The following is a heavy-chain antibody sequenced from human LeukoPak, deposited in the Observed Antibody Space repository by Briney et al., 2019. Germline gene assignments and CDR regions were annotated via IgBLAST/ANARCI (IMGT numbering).Heavy chain of an antibody. J-gene: IGHJ4*02. D-gene: IGHD5-18*01. CDR2: IIPIFGTA. CDR3: ARGPRLQLWEYYFDY. Sequence: SVKVSCKASGGTFSSYAISWVRQAPGQGLEWMGGIIPIFGTANYAQKFQGRVTITTDESTSTAYMELSSLRPEDTAVYYCARGPRLQLWEYYFDYWGQGTLVTVSS. CDR1: GGTFSSYA. V-gene: IGHV1-69*05.